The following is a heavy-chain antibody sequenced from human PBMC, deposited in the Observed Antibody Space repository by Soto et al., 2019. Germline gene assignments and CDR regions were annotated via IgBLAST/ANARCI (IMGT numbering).Heavy chain of an antibody. Sequence: PGGSLRLSCTASGFPFSDHFMDWVRQAPGKGLQWVGRIRNKVNSYTTEYGASVKGRFSISRDDSRNLLFLQLNSLQVEDTAMYYCKTTGNFDFWGQGTLVTVSS. CDR3: KTTGNFDF. D-gene: IGHD4-17*01. J-gene: IGHJ4*02. V-gene: IGHV3-72*01. CDR2: IRNKVNSYTT. CDR1: GFPFSDHF.